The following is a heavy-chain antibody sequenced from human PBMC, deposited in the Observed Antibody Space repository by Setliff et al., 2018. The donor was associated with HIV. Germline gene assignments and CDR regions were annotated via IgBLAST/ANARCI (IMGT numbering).Heavy chain of an antibody. V-gene: IGHV4-59*11. J-gene: IGHJ4*02. CDR3: ARIRITIFGVVNRGDYFDY. CDR1: GGSISSHY. CDR2: IYYSGST. Sequence: SETLSLTCTVSGGSISSHYWSWIRQPPGKRLEWIGYIYYSGSTNYNPSLKSRVTISVDTSKNQFSLKLTSVTAADTAVYYCARIRITIFGVVNRGDYFDYWGQGNLVTVSS. D-gene: IGHD3-3*01.